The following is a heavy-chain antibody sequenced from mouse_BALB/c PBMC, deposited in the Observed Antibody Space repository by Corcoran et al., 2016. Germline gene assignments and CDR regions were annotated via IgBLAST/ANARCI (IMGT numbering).Heavy chain of an antibody. CDR1: GFNLKDTY. J-gene: IGHJ1*01. CDR2: IDPANGNT. D-gene: IGHD4-1*01. Sequence: EVQLQQSGAELVKPGASVKLSCTASGFNLKDTYMHWVKQRPEQGLEWIGRIDPANGNTKYDPKFQGKATITADTSSNTAYLQLSSLTSEDTAVYYCASWDWYFDVWGAGTTVTVSS. V-gene: IGHV14-3*02. CDR3: ASWDWYFDV.